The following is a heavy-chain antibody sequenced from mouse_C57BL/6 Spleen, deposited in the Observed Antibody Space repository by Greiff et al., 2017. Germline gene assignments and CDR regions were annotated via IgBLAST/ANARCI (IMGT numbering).Heavy chain of an antibody. D-gene: IGHD1-1*01. CDR1: GFTFSSYT. Sequence: EVQRVESGGGLVKPGGSLKLSCAASGFTFSSYTMSWVRQTPEKRLEWVATISGGGGNTYYPDSVKGRFTISRDNAKNTLYLQMSSLGSEDTALYYCARLAGSSPYWYFDVGGTGTTVTVSS. V-gene: IGHV5-9*01. J-gene: IGHJ1*03. CDR2: ISGGGGNT. CDR3: ARLAGSSPYWYFDV.